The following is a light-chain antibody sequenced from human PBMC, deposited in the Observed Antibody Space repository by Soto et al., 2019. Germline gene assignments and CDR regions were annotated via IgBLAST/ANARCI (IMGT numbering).Light chain of an antibody. J-gene: IGLJ1*01. Sequence: QSALTQPASVSGSPGQSITISCTGTSSDVGGYNYVSWYQQHPGKAPKLMIYDVSNRPSGVSNRFSGYKSGNTASLTISGFQAEDEADYYCSSYTRSSLHVFGTGTKLTVL. V-gene: IGLV2-14*03. CDR2: DVS. CDR1: SSDVGGYNY. CDR3: SSYTRSSLHV.